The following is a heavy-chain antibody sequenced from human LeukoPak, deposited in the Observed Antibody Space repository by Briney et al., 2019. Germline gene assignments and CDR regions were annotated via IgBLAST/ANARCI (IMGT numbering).Heavy chain of an antibody. V-gene: IGHV1-46*01. J-gene: IGHJ4*02. CDR1: GYTFTRHY. CDR2: INPSGGST. Sequence: ASVKVSCKASGYTFTRHYMHWVRQAPGRGLEWMGIINPSGGSTIYAQKFQGRVTMTRDTSTSTVYMELSSLRSEDTAVYYCARVLGGLAFRTFDYWAREPWSPSPQ. D-gene: IGHD3-16*01. CDR3: ARVLGGLAFRTFDY.